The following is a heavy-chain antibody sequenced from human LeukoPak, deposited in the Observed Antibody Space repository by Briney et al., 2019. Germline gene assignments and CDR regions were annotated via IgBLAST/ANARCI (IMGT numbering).Heavy chain of an antibody. CDR1: GFTFSTYA. J-gene: IGHJ4*02. CDR3: ARSSGWHAPPDY. Sequence: GGSLRLSCAASGFTFSTYAMIWVRQAPGKGLQWVSYISSGGETIYYADSVKGRFTISRDNAKNSLYLQMSSLRDEDTAVYYCARSSGWHAPPDYWGQGTLVSVSS. V-gene: IGHV3-48*02. D-gene: IGHD6-19*01. CDR2: ISSGGETI.